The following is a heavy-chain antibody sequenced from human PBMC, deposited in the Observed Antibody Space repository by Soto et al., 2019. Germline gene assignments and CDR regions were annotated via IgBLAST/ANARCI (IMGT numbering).Heavy chain of an antibody. CDR1: GYSFTSYW. J-gene: IGHJ6*02. Sequence: GESLKISCKGSGYSFTSYWIGWVRQMPGKGLEWMGIIYPGDSDTRYSPSFQGQVTISADKSISTAYLQWSSLKASDTAMYYCARFREAGNNYYGVDVWGQGTTVTVSS. CDR3: ARFREAGNNYYGVDV. V-gene: IGHV5-51*01. CDR2: IYPGDSDT. D-gene: IGHD6-19*01.